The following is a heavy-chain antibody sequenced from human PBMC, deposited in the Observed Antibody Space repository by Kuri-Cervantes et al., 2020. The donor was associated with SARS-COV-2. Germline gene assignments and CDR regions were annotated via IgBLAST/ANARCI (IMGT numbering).Heavy chain of an antibody. CDR1: GYTLTELS. CDR2: FDPEDGET. V-gene: IGHV1-24*01. CDR3: AADFVLVRGALWFDP. D-gene: IGHD3-10*01. J-gene: IGHJ5*02. Sequence: ASVKVSCKVSGYTLTELSVHWVRQAPGKGLEWMGGFDPEDGETIYAQKFQGRVTMTEDTSTDTAYMELSSLRSDDTAVYYCAADFVLVRGALWFDPWGQGTPVTVSS.